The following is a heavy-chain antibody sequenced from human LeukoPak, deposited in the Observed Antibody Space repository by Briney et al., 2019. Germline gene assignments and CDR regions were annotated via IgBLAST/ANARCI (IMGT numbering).Heavy chain of an antibody. Sequence: GGSLRLSCAASGFTFSSYAMSWVRLAPGKGLEWVSAISGSGGSTYYVDSVKGRFTISRDNFKNTLYLQMNSLRAEDTAVYYCAKVRDYDSSGYSDYWGQGNLVTVSS. CDR2: ISGSGGST. J-gene: IGHJ4*02. D-gene: IGHD3-22*01. V-gene: IGHV3-23*01. CDR1: GFTFSSYA. CDR3: AKVRDYDSSGYSDY.